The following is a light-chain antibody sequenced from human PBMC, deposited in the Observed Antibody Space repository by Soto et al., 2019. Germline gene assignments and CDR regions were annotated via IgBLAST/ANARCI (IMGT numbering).Light chain of an antibody. CDR1: SSNIGSNT. Sequence: QSVLTQPPSAIGTPGQTVTISCSGGSSNIGSNTVNWYQQVPGSAPKLLIFTNNLRPSGVPDRFSGSKSGTSAYLAISGLQSEDEADYYCATWDDSLHGVFGGGTKLTVL. CDR2: TNN. CDR3: ATWDDSLHGV. V-gene: IGLV1-44*01. J-gene: IGLJ3*02.